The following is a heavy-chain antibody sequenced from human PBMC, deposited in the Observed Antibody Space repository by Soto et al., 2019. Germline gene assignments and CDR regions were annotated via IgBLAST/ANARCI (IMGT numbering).Heavy chain of an antibody. D-gene: IGHD3-16*01. J-gene: IGHJ4*02. CDR2: ISYDGSNK. Sequence: QVQLVESGGGVVQPGRSLRLSCAASGFTFSSYGMHWVRQAPGKGLEWVAVISYDGSNKYYADSVKGRFTISRDNSKNTLYLQMNSLRAEDTAVYYCAKDLYEYVWGSYPGHIFDYWGQGTLVTVSS. V-gene: IGHV3-30*18. CDR3: AKDLYEYVWGSYPGHIFDY. CDR1: GFTFSSYG.